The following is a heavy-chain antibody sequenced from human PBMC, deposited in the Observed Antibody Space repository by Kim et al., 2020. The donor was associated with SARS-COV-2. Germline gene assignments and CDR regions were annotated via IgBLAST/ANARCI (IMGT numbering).Heavy chain of an antibody. V-gene: IGHV1-3*01. CDR3: AREGSGSYNWFDP. D-gene: IGHD3-10*01. CDR2: INGGNGNT. J-gene: IGHJ5*02. CDR1: GYTFDTFS. Sequence: ASVKVSCKASGYTFDTFSLYWVRQAPGQRFEWMGWINGGNGNTRYSQNFQGRLTITRDRSATTAYMELSSLTSKDTAVYYFAREGSGSYNWFDPCGQGTL.